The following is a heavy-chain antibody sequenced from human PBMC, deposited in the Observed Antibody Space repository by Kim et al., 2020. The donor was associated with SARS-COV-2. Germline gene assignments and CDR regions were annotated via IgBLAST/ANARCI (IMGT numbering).Heavy chain of an antibody. Sequence: SETLSLTCTVSGYSISSGYYWGWIRQPPGKGLEWIGSIYHSGSTYYNPSLKSRVTISVDTSKNQFSLKLSSVTAADTAVYYCAREGMVRGVIMLRWFDPWGQGTLVTVSS. CDR3: AREGMVRGVIMLRWFDP. D-gene: IGHD3-10*01. CDR2: IYHSGST. V-gene: IGHV4-38-2*02. CDR1: GYSISSGYY. J-gene: IGHJ5*02.